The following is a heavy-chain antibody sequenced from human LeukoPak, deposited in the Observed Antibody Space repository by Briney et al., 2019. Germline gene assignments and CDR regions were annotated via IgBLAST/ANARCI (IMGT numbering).Heavy chain of an antibody. CDR2: ISSSGSTI. CDR1: GASITSSY. J-gene: IGHJ5*02. V-gene: IGHV3-48*03. CDR3: AREDGGGGSYL. D-gene: IGHD1-26*01. Sequence: LSLKCSVSGASITSSYWSWIRQPPGKGLEWVSYISSSGSTIYYADSVKGRFTISRDNAKNSLYLQMNSLRAEDTAVYYCAREDGGGGSYLWGQGTLVTVSS.